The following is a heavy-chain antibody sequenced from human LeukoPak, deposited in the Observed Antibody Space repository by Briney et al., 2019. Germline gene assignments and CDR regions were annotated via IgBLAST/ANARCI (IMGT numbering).Heavy chain of an antibody. CDR2: IYSGGST. J-gene: IGHJ4*02. Sequence: GGSLRLSCAASGFTVNSEYMNWVRQAPGKGLEWVSVIYSGGSTYYADSVKGRFTISRDNSKNTLYLQMNSLRAEDTAVYYCAKDLTYRVAILDYWGQGTLVTVSS. CDR1: GFTVNSEY. CDR3: AKDLTYRVAILDY. V-gene: IGHV3-66*01. D-gene: IGHD2-15*01.